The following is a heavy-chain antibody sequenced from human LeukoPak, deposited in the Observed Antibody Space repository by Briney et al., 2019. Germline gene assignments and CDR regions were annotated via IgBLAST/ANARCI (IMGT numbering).Heavy chain of an antibody. D-gene: IGHD5-18*01. CDR1: GFTFSNAW. CDR2: IKDKTDGGTT. J-gene: IGHJ4*02. CDR3: TTFGYSYADY. V-gene: IGHV3-15*01. Sequence: NPGGSLRLACAASGFTFSNAWMSWVRQAPGKGLEWVGRIKDKTDGGTTDYAAPVKGRFTISRDDSKNTLYLQMNSLNTEDTAVYYCTTFGYSYADYWGQGTLVTVSS.